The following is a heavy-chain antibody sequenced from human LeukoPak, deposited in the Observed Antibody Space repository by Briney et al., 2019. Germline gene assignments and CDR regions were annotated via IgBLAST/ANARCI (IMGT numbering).Heavy chain of an antibody. V-gene: IGHV3-23*01. CDR2: MSGSGGTS. Sequence: GGSLRLSCAASGFTFSSYAMSWVRQAPGKGLEWVSAMSGSGGTSDYADSVKGRFTISRDNAKNSLYLQMNSLRAEDTAVYYCARDCSGGSCYLVTDYYYGMDVWGQGTTVTVSS. D-gene: IGHD2-15*01. J-gene: IGHJ6*02. CDR3: ARDCSGGSCYLVTDYYYGMDV. CDR1: GFTFSSYA.